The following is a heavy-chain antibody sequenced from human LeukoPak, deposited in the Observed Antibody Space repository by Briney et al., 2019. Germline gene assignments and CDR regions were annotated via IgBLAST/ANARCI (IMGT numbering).Heavy chain of an antibody. J-gene: IGHJ4*02. V-gene: IGHV3-49*02. CDR2: SNTYGGTT. Sequence: SNTYGGTTEYAASVRGRFTISRDDSKGIAYLQMNSLKTEDTAVYYCTRYRGFFDYWGQGTLVTVSS. D-gene: IGHD3-10*01. CDR3: TRYRGFFDY.